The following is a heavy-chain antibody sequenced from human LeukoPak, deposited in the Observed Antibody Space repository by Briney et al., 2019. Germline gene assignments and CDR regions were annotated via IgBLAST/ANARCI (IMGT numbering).Heavy chain of an antibody. CDR1: GFAFNKHW. D-gene: IGHD3-10*01. J-gene: IGHJ4*02. CDR2: INDDASST. CDR3: GRRGSGSSIGY. V-gene: IGHV3-74*01. Sequence: GGSLRLSCVASGFAFNKHWMHWVRQAPGKGLVWVSRINDDASSTADADSVKGRFTISRDNAKNTLYLQMNSLRVEDTGVYYCGRRGSGSSIGYWGQGTLVTVSS.